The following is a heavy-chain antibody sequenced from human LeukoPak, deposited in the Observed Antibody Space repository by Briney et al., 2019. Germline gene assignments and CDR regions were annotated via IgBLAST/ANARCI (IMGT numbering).Heavy chain of an antibody. D-gene: IGHD3-22*01. CDR3: ARRAYYDSSGYQPTSGYFDL. CDR1: GGSMFSYY. CDR2: IYSSGIT. V-gene: IGHV4-4*08. Sequence: SETLSLTCTVSGGSMFSYYWNWIRQPPGKGLEWIGYIYSSGITNYSPSLRSRGTISVATSRNQFSLRLTSVTAADTAIYYCARRAYYDSSGYQPTSGYFDLWGRGTLVTVSS. J-gene: IGHJ2*01.